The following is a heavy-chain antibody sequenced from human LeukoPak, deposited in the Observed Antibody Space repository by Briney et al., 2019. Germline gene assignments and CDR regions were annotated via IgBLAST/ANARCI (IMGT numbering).Heavy chain of an antibody. D-gene: IGHD3-3*01. CDR3: AKLLITYYDFWSGPSPLDI. CDR1: GFTVSSNC. J-gene: IGHJ3*02. CDR2: IYSGGST. V-gene: IGHV3-53*01. Sequence: GGSLRLSCAASGFTVSSNCMSWVRQAPGKGLEWVSVIYSGGSTYYADSVKGRFTISRDNSKNTLYLQMNSLRAEDTAVYYCAKLLITYYDFWSGPSPLDIWGQGTMVTVSS.